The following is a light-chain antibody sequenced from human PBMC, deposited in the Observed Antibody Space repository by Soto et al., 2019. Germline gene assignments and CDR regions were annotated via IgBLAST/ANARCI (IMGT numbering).Light chain of an antibody. J-gene: IGKJ1*01. Sequence: VLTQSPATLSLSPGEGATLSCRASQGIXSYFAWYERKPGQAPRILIYXASNKATGIPARFSGSGCGTDFTLTISSLEAEDVAVYCCQQRSNWWTFGQGTKVEIK. CDR2: XAS. CDR3: QQRSNWWT. CDR1: QGIXSY. V-gene: IGKV3-11*01.